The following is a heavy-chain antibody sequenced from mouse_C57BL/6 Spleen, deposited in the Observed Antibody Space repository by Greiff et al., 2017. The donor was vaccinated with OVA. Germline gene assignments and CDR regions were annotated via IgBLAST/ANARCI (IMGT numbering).Heavy chain of an antibody. CDR1: GFSLTSYG. CDR3: ARTGSSEDAMDY. V-gene: IGHV2-2*01. D-gene: IGHD1-1*01. Sequence: VKLMESGPGLVQPSQSLSITCTVSGFSLTSYGVHWVRQSPGKGLEWLGVRWSGGSTDYNAAFISRLSISKDNSKSQVFFKMNSLQADDTATYYCARTGSSEDAMDYWGQGTSVTVSS. CDR2: RWSGGST. J-gene: IGHJ4*01.